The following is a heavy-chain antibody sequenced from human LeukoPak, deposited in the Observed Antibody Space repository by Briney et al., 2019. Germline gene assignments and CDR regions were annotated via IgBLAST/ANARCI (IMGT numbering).Heavy chain of an antibody. CDR1: GFTFSSYA. Sequence: GGSLRLSCAASGFTFSSYAMNWVRQAPGKGLEWVSAISASGLSTYYADSVKGRFTISRDDSKNTLYLQMNSLRVEDTAVYFCARVGSGNTYGYGDYWGQGALVTVSS. V-gene: IGHV3-23*01. D-gene: IGHD5-18*01. CDR2: ISASGLST. CDR3: ARVGSGNTYGYGDY. J-gene: IGHJ4*02.